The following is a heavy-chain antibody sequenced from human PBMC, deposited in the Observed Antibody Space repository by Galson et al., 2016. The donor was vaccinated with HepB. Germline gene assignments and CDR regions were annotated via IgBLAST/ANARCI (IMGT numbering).Heavy chain of an antibody. CDR2: IYYSGNT. CDR1: GGSISSGGYY. J-gene: IGHJ4*02. Sequence: TLSLTCTVSGGSISSGGYYWSWIRQHPGKGLEWIGYIYYSGNTYYNPSLKSRVTISVDTSKNQFSLKLSCVTAADTAVYYCARGRSLGGDFVVVPAAIFDHWGQGTLVTVSS. V-gene: IGHV4-31*03. D-gene: IGHD2-2*01. CDR3: ARGRSLGGDFVVVPAAIFDH.